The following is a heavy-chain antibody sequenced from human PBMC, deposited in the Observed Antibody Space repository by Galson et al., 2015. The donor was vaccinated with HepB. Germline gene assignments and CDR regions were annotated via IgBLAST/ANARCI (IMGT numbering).Heavy chain of an antibody. D-gene: IGHD6-13*01. J-gene: IGHJ4*02. Sequence: SVKVSCKASGYTFTSYGISWVRQAPGQGLEWMGWISAYNGSTNYAQKLQGRVTMTTDTSTSTAYMELRSLRSDDTAVYYCARVNGLGYSSSWSEYYFDYWGQGTLVTVSS. CDR3: ARVNGLGYSSSWSEYYFDY. CDR2: ISAYNGST. CDR1: GYTFTSYG. V-gene: IGHV1-18*01.